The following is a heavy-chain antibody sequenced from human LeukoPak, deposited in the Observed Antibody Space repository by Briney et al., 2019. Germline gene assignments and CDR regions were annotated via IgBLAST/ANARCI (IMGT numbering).Heavy chain of an antibody. D-gene: IGHD3-22*01. Sequence: SQTLSLTCTVSGGSISSGSYYWTWIRQPAGKGLEWIVRIYTSGSTNYNPALKSRVTISVDTSKNQFSLKLSSVTAADTAVYYCARVRRGHYDSSGYEDAFDIWGEGTMVTVSS. CDR2: IYTSGST. CDR3: ARVRRGHYDSSGYEDAFDI. V-gene: IGHV4-61*02. CDR1: GGSISSGSYY. J-gene: IGHJ3*02.